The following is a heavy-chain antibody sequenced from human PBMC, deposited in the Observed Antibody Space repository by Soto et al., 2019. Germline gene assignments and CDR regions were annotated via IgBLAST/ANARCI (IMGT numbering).Heavy chain of an antibody. CDR3: ARKRSSSWYYGNYDY. Sequence: PSETLSLTCTVSGGSISSYYWSWIRQPPGKGLEWIGYIYYSGSTNYNPSLKSRVTISVDTSKNQFSLKLSSVTAADTAVYYCARKRSSSWYYGNYDYWGQGTLVTVSS. D-gene: IGHD6-13*01. CDR2: IYYSGST. V-gene: IGHV4-59*12. J-gene: IGHJ4*02. CDR1: GGSISSYY.